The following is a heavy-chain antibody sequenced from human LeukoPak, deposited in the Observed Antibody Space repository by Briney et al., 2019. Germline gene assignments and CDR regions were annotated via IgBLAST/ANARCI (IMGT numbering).Heavy chain of an antibody. J-gene: IGHJ4*02. CDR3: ARDGYYGSGSLYYFDY. Sequence: KPGGSLRLSCAASGFTFSDYYMSWIRQAPGKGLEWVSYISSSGSTIYYADSVKGRLTISRDNAKNSLYLQMNSLRAEDTAVYYCARDGYYGSGSLYYFDYWGQGTLVTVSS. D-gene: IGHD3-10*01. CDR1: GFTFSDYY. CDR2: ISSSGSTI. V-gene: IGHV3-11*01.